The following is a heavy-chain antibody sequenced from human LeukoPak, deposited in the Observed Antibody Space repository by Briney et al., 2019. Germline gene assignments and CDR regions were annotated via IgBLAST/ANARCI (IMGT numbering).Heavy chain of an antibody. CDR3: AKDGCGGECYYYMDV. V-gene: IGHV3-23*01. CDR2: ISGSGGST. J-gene: IGHJ6*03. Sequence: GGSLRLSCAASGFTFSSYAMSWVRQAPGKGLEWVSAISGSGGSTYYADSVKGRFTISRDNSKNTLYLQISSLRAEDTAVYYCAKDGCGGECYYYMDVWGKGTTVTVS. CDR1: GFTFSSYA. D-gene: IGHD2-21*01.